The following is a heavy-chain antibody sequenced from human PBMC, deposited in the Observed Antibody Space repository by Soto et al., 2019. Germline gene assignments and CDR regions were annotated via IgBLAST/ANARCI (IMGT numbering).Heavy chain of an antibody. J-gene: IGHJ6*02. CDR3: AREPNGPRWYYYGMDV. D-gene: IGHD2-8*01. CDR2: INAGNGNI. CDR1: GYTFTSYA. Sequence: GASVKVCCKASGYTFTSYAMPWVRQAPGQRLEWMGWINAGNGNIKYSQKFQGRVTITRDTSASTAYTELSSLRSEDTAVYYCAREPNGPRWYYYGMDVWGPGTTVSVSS. V-gene: IGHV1-3*01.